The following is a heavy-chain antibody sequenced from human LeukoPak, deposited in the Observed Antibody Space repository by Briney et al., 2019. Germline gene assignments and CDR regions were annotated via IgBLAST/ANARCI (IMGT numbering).Heavy chain of an antibody. CDR2: INGGGGST. V-gene: IGHV3-23*01. D-gene: IGHD5-12*01. CDR1: GFTFSSYA. Sequence: PGGSLRLSCAASGFTFSSYAMSWVRQAPGKGLDWVSSINGGGGSTYYADSVKGRFTISRDNSKNTLYLQINSLRADDTAVYYCARSAAAGRIVATFGYWGQGTLVIVSS. CDR3: ARSAAAGRIVATFGY. J-gene: IGHJ4*02.